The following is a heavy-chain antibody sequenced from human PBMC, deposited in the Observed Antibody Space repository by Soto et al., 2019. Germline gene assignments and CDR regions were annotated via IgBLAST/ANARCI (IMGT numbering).Heavy chain of an antibody. CDR3: AREADFLNWFDP. J-gene: IGHJ5*02. D-gene: IGHD3-3*01. CDR1: GFTFSSYS. CDR2: ISSSSSTI. V-gene: IGHV3-48*01. Sequence: EVQLVESGGGLVQPGGSLRLSCAASGFTFSSYSMNWVRQAPGKGLEWVSYISSSSSTIYYADSVKGRFTISRDNATNPLYLQMNSLRAEDTAVYYCAREADFLNWFDPWGQGTLVTVSS.